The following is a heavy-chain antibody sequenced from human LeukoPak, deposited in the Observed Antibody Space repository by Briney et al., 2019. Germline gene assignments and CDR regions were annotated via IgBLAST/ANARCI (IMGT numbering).Heavy chain of an antibody. J-gene: IGHJ5*02. D-gene: IGHD3-22*01. CDR3: ARDLGQYYDTSDNWFEP. V-gene: IGHV3-64*04. CDR1: GFTFSRYW. Sequence: GGALRLSCTASGFTFSRYWMGWGRQAPGKGVGYVSAIFRIGGSTYYANSVKGRFTISRDNAKNTLNLQMNSLRAEDTAVYYWARDLGQYYDTSDNWFEPWGQRTLVTVSS. CDR2: IFRIGGST.